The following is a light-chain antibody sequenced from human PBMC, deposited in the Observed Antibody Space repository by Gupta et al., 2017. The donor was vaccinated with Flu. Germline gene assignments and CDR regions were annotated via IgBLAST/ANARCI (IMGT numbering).Light chain of an antibody. CDR2: KAS. CDR1: QSITNW. V-gene: IGKV1-5*03. CDR3: QQFHNYWWT. J-gene: IGKJ1*01. Sequence: DIQMTQSPSTLSASVGDRVTITCRASQSITNWLAWYQQKPGKAPKLLIYKASSLESGVPSRFSGSGSGTEFTLTISNLQPDDFATYYCQQFHNYWWTFGQGTKVEIK.